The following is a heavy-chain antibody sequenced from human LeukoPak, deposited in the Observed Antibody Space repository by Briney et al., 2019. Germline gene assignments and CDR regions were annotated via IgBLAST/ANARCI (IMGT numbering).Heavy chain of an antibody. CDR3: ARAGGYGSGSYYLDY. D-gene: IGHD3-10*01. CDR1: GGSISSYY. Sequence: SETLSLTCTVSGGSISSYYWSWIRQPAGKGLEWIGRIYTTGSTNYNPSLKSRVTMSIDTSKNQFSLKLSSVTAADTAVYYCARAGGYGSGSYYLDYWGQGTLVTVSS. CDR2: IYTTGST. V-gene: IGHV4-4*07. J-gene: IGHJ4*02.